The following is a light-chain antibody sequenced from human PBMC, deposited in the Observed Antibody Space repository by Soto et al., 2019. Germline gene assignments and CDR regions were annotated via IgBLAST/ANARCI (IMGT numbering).Light chain of an antibody. J-gene: IGKJ4*01. CDR2: AAS. CDR3: QHANSFPLT. V-gene: IGKV1-12*01. Sequence: DIQMTQSPSSVSASVGDRVTITCRASQDIVNLLAWYQQKPGKAPNLLIYAASTLRHGVPSRFSGSGSGKDFSLTISSLQPDDFATYYCQHANSFPLTFGGGTRVEIK. CDR1: QDIVNL.